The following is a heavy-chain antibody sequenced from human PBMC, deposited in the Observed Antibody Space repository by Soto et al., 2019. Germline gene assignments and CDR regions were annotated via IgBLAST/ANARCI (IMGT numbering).Heavy chain of an antibody. V-gene: IGHV3-30*09. Sequence: QVQLVESGGGVVQTGRSLRLSCAASGFNFNKYAMHWVRQAPGKGLEWVAIISPDGSNENYADSVKGRFAISRDNSKNTVDVQINSLTDEDTGVDHGQGLGVEGFPPVDYWGRGTLVTVSS. CDR1: GFNFNKYA. D-gene: IGHD2-8*01. CDR2: ISPDGSNE. CDR3: QGLGVEGFPPVDY. J-gene: IGHJ4*02.